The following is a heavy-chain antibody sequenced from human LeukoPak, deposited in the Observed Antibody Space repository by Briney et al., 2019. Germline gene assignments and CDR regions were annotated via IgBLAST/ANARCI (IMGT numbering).Heavy chain of an antibody. Sequence: PGGSLRLSCAASGFTFSSYWMSWVRQAPGKGLEWVANIKQDGSEKYYVDSVEGRFTISRDNAKNSLYLQMNSLRAEDTALYYCARGPTPSFYYGSGSYYSLDYWGQGTLLTVSS. CDR2: IKQDGSEK. D-gene: IGHD3-10*01. V-gene: IGHV3-7*03. CDR1: GFTFSSYW. J-gene: IGHJ4*02. CDR3: ARGPTPSFYYGSGSYYSLDY.